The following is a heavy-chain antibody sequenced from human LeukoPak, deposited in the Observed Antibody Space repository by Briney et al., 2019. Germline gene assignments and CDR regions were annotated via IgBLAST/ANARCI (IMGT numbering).Heavy chain of an antibody. CDR2: IKSDGSST. D-gene: IGHD2-2*01. CDR1: GFTFSSYF. V-gene: IGHV3-74*01. CDR3: ARVRYCSSASCYSWFDS. J-gene: IGHJ5*01. Sequence: PGGSLRLSCAASGFTFSSYFMHWVRQAPGKGLVWVSRIKSDGSSTNYADFVKGRFTISRDNAKNTLYLQMNSLRAEDTAVYYCARVRYCSSASCYSWFDSWGQGTLVTVSS.